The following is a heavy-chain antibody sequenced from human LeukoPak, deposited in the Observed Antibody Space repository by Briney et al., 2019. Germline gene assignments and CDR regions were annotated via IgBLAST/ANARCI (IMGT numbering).Heavy chain of an antibody. V-gene: IGHV3-73*01. J-gene: IGHJ4*02. CDR1: GFSFSDSV. Sequence: GGSLRLSCATAGFSFSDSVMHWVRQDSGKWLEWVGRIRSKSNNYATAYGVSVEGRFTIFRDDSGNTAYLQMNSLKTEDTAFYYCATAYDILTGYVDYWGLGTLVTVSS. CDR2: IRSKSNNYAT. D-gene: IGHD3-9*01. CDR3: ATAYDILTGYVDY.